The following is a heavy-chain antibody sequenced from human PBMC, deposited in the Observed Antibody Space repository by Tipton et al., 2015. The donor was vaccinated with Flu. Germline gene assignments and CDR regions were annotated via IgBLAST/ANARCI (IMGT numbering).Heavy chain of an antibody. D-gene: IGHD4/OR15-4a*01. J-gene: IGHJ4*02. CDR1: GYSISSGYY. V-gene: IGHV4-38-2*01. Sequence: SLTCAVSGYSISSGYYWGWIRQPPGKGLEWIGSIPHSGSTNYNPSFKSRVSISVDTSKNQFSLKLSSVTAADTAVYYCARMVGTTTFDYWGQGTLVTVSS. CDR3: ARMVGTTTFDY. CDR2: IPHSGST.